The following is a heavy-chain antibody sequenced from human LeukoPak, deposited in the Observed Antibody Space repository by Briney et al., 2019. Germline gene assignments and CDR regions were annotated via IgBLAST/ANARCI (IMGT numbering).Heavy chain of an antibody. Sequence: PGGSLRLSCAASGFTFSSYGMHWVRQAPGKGLEWVAFIREDGSNKYYADSVKGRFTISRDNSKNTLYLQMNSLRAEDTAVYYCAKDRGYSSSSGYYYMDVWGKGTTVTVSS. J-gene: IGHJ6*03. V-gene: IGHV3-30*02. D-gene: IGHD6-6*01. CDR1: GFTFSSYG. CDR2: IREDGSNK. CDR3: AKDRGYSSSSGYYYMDV.